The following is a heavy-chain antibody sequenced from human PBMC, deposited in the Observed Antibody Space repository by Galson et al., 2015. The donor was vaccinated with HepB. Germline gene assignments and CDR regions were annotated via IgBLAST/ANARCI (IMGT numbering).Heavy chain of an antibody. CDR2: ISSSSSTI. CDR3: AGSYDYVWGSYRSTRGFDY. Sequence: SLRLSCAASGFTFSSYSMNWVRQAPGKGLEWVSYISSSSSTIYYADSVKGRFTISRDNAKNSLYLQMNSLRDEDTAVYYCAGSYDYVWGSYRSTRGFDYWGQGTLVTVSS. D-gene: IGHD3-16*02. V-gene: IGHV3-48*02. J-gene: IGHJ4*02. CDR1: GFTFSSYS.